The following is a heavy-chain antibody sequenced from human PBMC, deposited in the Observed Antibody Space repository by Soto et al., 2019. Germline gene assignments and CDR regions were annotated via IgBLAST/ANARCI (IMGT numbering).Heavy chain of an antibody. J-gene: IGHJ4*02. CDR3: ARRRYSSSWLFDY. V-gene: IGHV1-2*02. Sequence: ASVKVSCKASGYTFTGYYMHWVRQAPGQGLEWMGWINPNSGGSNYAQKFQGRVTMTRDTSIRTAYMELSRLRSDDTAVYYCARRRYSSSWLFDYWGQGTLVTVSS. CDR1: GYTFTGYY. D-gene: IGHD6-13*01. CDR2: INPNSGGS.